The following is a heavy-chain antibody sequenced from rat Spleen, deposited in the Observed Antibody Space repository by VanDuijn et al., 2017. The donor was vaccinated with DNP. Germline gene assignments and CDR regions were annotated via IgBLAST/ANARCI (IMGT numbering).Heavy chain of an antibody. CDR2: INYSGST. V-gene: IGHV3-1*01. CDR1: GYSITSNY. Sequence: EVQLQESGPGLVKPSQSLSLTCSVTGYSITSNYWGWIRKFPGDKMEYIGHINYSGSTGYNPSLKSRISITRDTSKNQFFLQLNSVTTEDTATYYCARGISSYYGYNSYWYFDFWGPGTMVTVSS. J-gene: IGHJ1*01. D-gene: IGHD1-9*01. CDR3: ARGISSYYGYNSYWYFDF.